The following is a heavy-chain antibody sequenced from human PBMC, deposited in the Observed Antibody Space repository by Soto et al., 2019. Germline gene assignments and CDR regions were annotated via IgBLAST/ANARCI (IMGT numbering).Heavy chain of an antibody. D-gene: IGHD1-26*01. CDR3: ARARGEGIVGAQLGY. Sequence: GDSLKISCKGSGYSFTSYWIGWVRQMPGKGLEWMGIIYPGDSDTRYSPSFQGQVTISADKSISTAYLQWSSLKASDTAMYYCARARGEGIVGAQLGYWGQGTLVTVSA. CDR1: GYSFTSYW. J-gene: IGHJ4*02. V-gene: IGHV5-51*01. CDR2: IYPGDSDT.